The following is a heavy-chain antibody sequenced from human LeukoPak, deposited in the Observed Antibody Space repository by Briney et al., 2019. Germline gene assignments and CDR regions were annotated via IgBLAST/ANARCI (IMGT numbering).Heavy chain of an antibody. J-gene: IGHJ6*02. CDR3: ARGTGDYGGLYYYGMDV. Sequence: GGSLRLSCAASGFTVSSNYMSWVRHAPGKGLEWVSIIYSGGSPYYADSVKGRFTISTHNSKNTLYLQMNSLRAEDTAVYYWARGTGDYGGLYYYGMDVWGQGTTVTVSS. D-gene: IGHD4-17*01. CDR2: IYSGGSP. V-gene: IGHV3-53*04. CDR1: GFTVSSNY.